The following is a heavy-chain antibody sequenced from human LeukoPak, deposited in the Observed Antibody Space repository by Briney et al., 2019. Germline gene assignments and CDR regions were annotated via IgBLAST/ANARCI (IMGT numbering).Heavy chain of an antibody. CDR1: GFTFSSYS. D-gene: IGHD3-3*01. V-gene: IGHV3-21*01. J-gene: IGHJ4*02. Sequence: GGSLRLSCAASGFTFSSYSVNWVRQAPGKGLDWVSSITSSSSTYYSDSVKGRFTISRDNAKNSLYLQMNRLRVEDTAVYYCARVGFYDFWSGINFFDYWGQGTLVTVSS. CDR3: ARVGFYDFWSGINFFDY. CDR2: ITSSSST.